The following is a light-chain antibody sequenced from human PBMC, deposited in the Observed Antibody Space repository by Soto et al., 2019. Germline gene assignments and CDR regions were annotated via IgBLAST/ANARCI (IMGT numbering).Light chain of an antibody. J-gene: IGKJ2*01. CDR3: QQYASSPLT. V-gene: IGKV3-20*01. CDR1: QNDGNNY. Sequence: ETVLTQSPGTLSLSPGERATLSCRASQNDGNNYIAWYQQKPGQAPRLLIHTASTWATGIPDRFSGSGSGTDFTLTIARLEPEDFAVYYCQQYASSPLTFGQGTKVEIK. CDR2: TAS.